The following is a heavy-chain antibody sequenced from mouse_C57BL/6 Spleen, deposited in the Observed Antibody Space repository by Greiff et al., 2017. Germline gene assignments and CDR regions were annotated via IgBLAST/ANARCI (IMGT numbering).Heavy chain of an antibody. V-gene: IGHV5-17*01. J-gene: IGHJ2*01. CDR2: ISSGSSTI. CDR3: ARGGALGY. CDR1: GFTFSDYG. Sequence: DVKLVEPGGGLVKPGASLKLSCAASGFTFSDYGMHWVRQAPEKGLEWVAYISSGSSTIYYADTVKGRITLARDNAKNTQFLQMTSLRSEDTAMYCGARGGALGYRGKGTTLAVST.